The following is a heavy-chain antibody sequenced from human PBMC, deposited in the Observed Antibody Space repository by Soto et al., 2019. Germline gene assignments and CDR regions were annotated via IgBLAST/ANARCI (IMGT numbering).Heavy chain of an antibody. CDR2: VYDSGTSDSDGPLF. CDR1: GDSIRAYY. J-gene: IGHJ6*02. D-gene: IGHD2-2*01. CDR3: ARDKGGRTPGHGLVV. Sequence: QVQLQESGPGLLNPSETLSLTCTVSGDSIRAYYWHWIRQPPGKGLEWVGYVYDSGTSDSDGPLFNYSPCLKSRASISLDTSKNQFSLILRSVTAVYTALNLCARDKGGRTPGHGLVVWGRGTAVTVSS. V-gene: IGHV4-59*01.